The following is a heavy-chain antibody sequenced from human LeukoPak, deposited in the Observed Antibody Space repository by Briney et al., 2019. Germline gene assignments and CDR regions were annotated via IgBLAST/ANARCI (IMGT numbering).Heavy chain of an antibody. CDR2: INPNSGGT. CDR1: GYTFTGYY. J-gene: IGHJ4*02. CDR3: ARVVGYCSGGSCYPDVSFYYFDY. D-gene: IGHD2-15*01. V-gene: IGHV1-2*02. Sequence: ASVKVSCKASGYTFTGYYMHWVRQAPGQGLEWMGWINPNSGGTNYAQKFQGRVTMTRDTSISTAYMELSRLRSDDTAVYYCARVVGYCSGGSCYPDVSFYYFDYWGQGTLVTVSS.